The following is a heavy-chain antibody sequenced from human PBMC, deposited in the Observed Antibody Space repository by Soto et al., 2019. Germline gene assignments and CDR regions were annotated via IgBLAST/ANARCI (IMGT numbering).Heavy chain of an antibody. CDR3: ATILRSSTSRGSDFDP. V-gene: IGHV1-2*02. Sequence: QVRLVQSGAEVKKPGASLNVSCKAYGYFFTGYNMHWVRKATGHGLEWMGWINPNNGVTNYARKFQGRVTMTRDTSLNTAYLELRRLTSDDTAVYYCATILRSSTSRGSDFDPWGQGTQVTVSS. J-gene: IGHJ5*02. D-gene: IGHD2-2*01. CDR2: INPNNGVT. CDR1: GYFFTGYN.